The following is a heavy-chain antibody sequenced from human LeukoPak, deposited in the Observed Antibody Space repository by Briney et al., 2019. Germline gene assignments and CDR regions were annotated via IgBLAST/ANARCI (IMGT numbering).Heavy chain of an antibody. D-gene: IGHD1-26*01. J-gene: IGHJ4*01. CDR3: ARSGRGTYYYFDL. Sequence: ASLKVSCKASGYTFTGYYMHWVRQAPGQGLEWMGWINPNSGGTNYAQKFQGRVTMTRDTSISTAYMELSRLRSDDTAVYYCARSGRGTYYYFDLWGQGTLVTVSS. CDR2: INPNSGGT. V-gene: IGHV1-2*02. CDR1: GYTFTGYY.